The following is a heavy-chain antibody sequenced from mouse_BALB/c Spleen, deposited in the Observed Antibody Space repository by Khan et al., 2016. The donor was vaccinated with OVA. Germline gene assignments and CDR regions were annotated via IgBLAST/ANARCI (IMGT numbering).Heavy chain of an antibody. CDR3: AYGSSYWYFDV. CDR1: GYSITSDYA. D-gene: IGHD1-1*01. J-gene: IGHJ1*01. V-gene: IGHV3-2*02. Sequence: EVKLLESGPGLVKPSQSLSLTCTVTGYSITSDYAWNWIRQFPGNKLEWMGYINYSGSTSYIPSLKSRISITRDTSKNQFFLQLNSVTTEDTATYYCAYGSSYWYFDVWGAATTVTVSS. CDR2: INYSGST.